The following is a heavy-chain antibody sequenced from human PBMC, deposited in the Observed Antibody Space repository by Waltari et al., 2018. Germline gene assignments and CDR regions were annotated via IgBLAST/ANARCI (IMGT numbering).Heavy chain of an antibody. D-gene: IGHD3-10*01. CDR1: GLTFSTFW. V-gene: IGHV3-7*01. Sequence: EVQLVESGGGLVQPGGSLRLSCAASGLTFSTFWMSWVRQAPGKGLEWGASIKEDGGEKYYVDSLKGRIIISRDNAKNSLYLQMNSLRVEDTAVYYCARDRGYFDYWGLGTLVTVSS. J-gene: IGHJ4*02. CDR3: ARDRGYFDY. CDR2: IKEDGGEK.